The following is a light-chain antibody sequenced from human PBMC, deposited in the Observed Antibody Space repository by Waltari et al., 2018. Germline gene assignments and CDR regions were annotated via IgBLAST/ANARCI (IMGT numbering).Light chain of an antibody. V-gene: IGKV4-1*01. CDR1: QSGLYSCNNKNY. Sequence: DFVMTPPPDSPAVSLGERATITFKSSQSGLYSCNNKNYLAWYQQKPEHPPRLLYYWASTRESGVPDGFSGSGSGAEFTFTISRLQAEDVAVYCCQEYYSTPRTVGQGTKVEIK. CDR3: QEYYSTPRT. CDR2: WAS. J-gene: IGKJ1*01.